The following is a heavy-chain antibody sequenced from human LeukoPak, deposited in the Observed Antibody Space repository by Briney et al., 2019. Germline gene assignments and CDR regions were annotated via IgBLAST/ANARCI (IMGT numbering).Heavy chain of an antibody. CDR3: AKDFIPRIAVAGPPDY. CDR2: ISWNSGSI. CDR1: GFTFDDYA. V-gene: IGHV3-9*01. D-gene: IGHD6-19*01. J-gene: IGHJ4*02. Sequence: GGSLRLSCAASGFTFDDYAMHWVRQAPGKGLEWVSDISWNSGSIGYADSVKGRFTISRDNAKNSLYLQMNSLRAEDTALYYCAKDFIPRIAVAGPPDYWGQGTLVTVSS.